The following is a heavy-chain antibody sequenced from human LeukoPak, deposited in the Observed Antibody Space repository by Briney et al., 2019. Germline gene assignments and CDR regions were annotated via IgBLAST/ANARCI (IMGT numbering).Heavy chain of an antibody. D-gene: IGHD3-22*01. CDR3: AGGDSSGYYGDY. J-gene: IGHJ4*02. V-gene: IGHV1-69*05. Sequence: GASVKVSCKASGGTFSSYAISWVRQAPGQGLGWMGGIIPIFGTANYAQKFQGRVTITTDESTSTAYMELSSLRSEDTAVHYCAGGDSSGYYGDYWGQGTLVTVSS. CDR2: IIPIFGTA. CDR1: GGTFSSYA.